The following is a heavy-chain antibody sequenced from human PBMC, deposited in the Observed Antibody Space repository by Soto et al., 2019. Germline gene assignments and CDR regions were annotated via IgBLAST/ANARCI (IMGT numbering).Heavy chain of an antibody. CDR2: IWHDGSKK. CDR1: GFTFSHYG. CDR3: ARWGLRSGWNEQVVDY. Sequence: QVHLVESGGGVVQAGRSLRLSCAASGFTFSHYGMHWVRQAPGKGLEWVALIWHDGSKKYYGDSVEGRFTISRDNSKSIVFLEMNRLRVEDTAVYFCARWGLRSGWNEQVVDYWGQGTLVSVSS. J-gene: IGHJ4*02. V-gene: IGHV3-33*01. D-gene: IGHD6-19*01.